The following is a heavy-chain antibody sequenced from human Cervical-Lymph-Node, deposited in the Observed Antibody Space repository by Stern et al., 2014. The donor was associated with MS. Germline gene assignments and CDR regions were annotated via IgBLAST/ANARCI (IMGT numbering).Heavy chain of an antibody. CDR1: GGSISGSNW. D-gene: IGHD2-2*01. Sequence: QVQLQESGPGLVNPSGTLSLTCTVSGGSISGSNWWSWGRQPPGKGLEWIGETHHSGSTNYNSSLKSRVTISVDKSKNQFSLEVTSVTAADTAVYYCVRNAFCKGTSCLDYWGQGTQVTVSS. V-gene: IGHV4-4*02. CDR2: THHSGST. CDR3: VRNAFCKGTSCLDY. J-gene: IGHJ4*02.